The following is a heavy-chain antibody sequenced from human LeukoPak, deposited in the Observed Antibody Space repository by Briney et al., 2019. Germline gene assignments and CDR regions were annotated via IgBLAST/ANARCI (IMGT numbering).Heavy chain of an antibody. D-gene: IGHD5-24*01. V-gene: IGHV3-74*01. CDR2: IKFDESRT. Sequence: GGSLRLSCAASGFTFSDYYMSWIRQAPGKGLVWVSRIKFDESRTNYADSVEGRFTISRDNAKNTLYLQVNSLGAEDTAVYYCARGAMGNYYMDVWGKGTTVTVSS. CDR1: GFTFSDYY. CDR3: ARGAMGNYYMDV. J-gene: IGHJ6*03.